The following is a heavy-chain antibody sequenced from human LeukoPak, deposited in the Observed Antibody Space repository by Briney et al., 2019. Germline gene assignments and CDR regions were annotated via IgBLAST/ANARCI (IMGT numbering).Heavy chain of an antibody. V-gene: IGHV4-39*01. CDR3: ARHASIAAAGTKYYFDY. J-gene: IGHJ4*02. Sequence: SETLSLTCTVSGGSISSYYWSWIRQPPGKGLEWIGSIYYSGSTYYNPSLKSRVTISVDTFKNQFSLKLSSVTAADTAVYYCARHASIAAAGTKYYFDYWGQGTLVTVSS. D-gene: IGHD6-13*01. CDR2: IYYSGST. CDR1: GGSISSYY.